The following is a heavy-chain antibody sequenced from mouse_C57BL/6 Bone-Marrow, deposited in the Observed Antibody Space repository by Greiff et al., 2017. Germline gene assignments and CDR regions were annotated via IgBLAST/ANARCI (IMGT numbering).Heavy chain of an antibody. CDR2: IDPANGNT. D-gene: IGHD2-5*01. J-gene: IGHJ3*01. Sequence: EVQRVESVAELVRPGASVKLSCTASGFNIKNTYMHWVKQRPEQGLEWVGRIDPANGNTKYAPKLQGKATITADTSSNTAYLQLSSLTSEDTANYYCGSYYYSNPWFAYWGQGTLVTVSA. V-gene: IGHV14-3*01. CDR3: GSYYYSNPWFAY. CDR1: GFNIKNTY.